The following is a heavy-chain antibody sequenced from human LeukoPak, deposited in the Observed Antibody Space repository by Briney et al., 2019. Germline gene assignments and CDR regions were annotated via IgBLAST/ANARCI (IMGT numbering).Heavy chain of an antibody. V-gene: IGHV3-48*01. J-gene: IGHJ6*03. CDR1: GFTFSSYS. Sequence: GGSLRLSCAASGFTFSSYSMNWVRQAPGKGLEWVSSISSSSSTIYHADSVKGRFTISRDNAKKSLYLQMNSLRAEDTAVYYCARGVSYMDVWGKGTTVTVSS. CDR2: ISSSSSTI. D-gene: IGHD3-16*02. CDR3: ARGVSYMDV.